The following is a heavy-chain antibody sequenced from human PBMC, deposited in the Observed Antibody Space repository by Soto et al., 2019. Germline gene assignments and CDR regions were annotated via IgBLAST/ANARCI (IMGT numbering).Heavy chain of an antibody. V-gene: IGHV1-69*06. J-gene: IGHJ6*02. CDR3: AGGVVPAAMAVYYYGMDV. CDR2: IIPSFGTA. CDR1: GGTFSSYA. D-gene: IGHD2-2*01. Sequence: QVQLVQSGAEVKKPGSSVKVSCKASGGTFSSYAISWVRQAPGQGLEWMGGIIPSFGTANYAQKFQGRVTITADKSTSTAYMELSSLRSEDTAVYSCAGGVVPAAMAVYYYGMDVGGQGTTVTVSS.